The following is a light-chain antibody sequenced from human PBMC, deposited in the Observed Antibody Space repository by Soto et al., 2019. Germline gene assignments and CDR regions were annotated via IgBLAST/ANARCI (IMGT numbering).Light chain of an antibody. J-gene: IGKJ4*01. Sequence: EIVMTQSPGTLSLSPWRSATLSCTASQSISAYLAGYQQKPGQAPRLLIYDASYRANGVPARFSGSGSGTDFTLTISSLEPEDFAVYYCQQRSSCPLTFGGGTKVDIK. CDR2: DAS. CDR3: QQRSSCPLT. CDR1: QSISAY. V-gene: IGKV3-11*01.